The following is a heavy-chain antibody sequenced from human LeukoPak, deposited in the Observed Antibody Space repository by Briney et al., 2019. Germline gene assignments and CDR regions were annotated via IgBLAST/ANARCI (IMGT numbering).Heavy chain of an antibody. CDR1: GGTFSSYA. J-gene: IGHJ1*01. V-gene: IGHV1-69*05. Sequence: ASVTVSCKASGGTFSSYAISWVRQAPGQGLEWMGGIIPIFGTANYAQKFQGRVTITTDESTSTAYMELSSLRSEDTAVYYCARAEICSGGICYSRAPEYFQHWGQGTLVTVSS. CDR2: IIPIFGTA. CDR3: ARAEICSGGICYSRAPEYFQH. D-gene: IGHD2-15*01.